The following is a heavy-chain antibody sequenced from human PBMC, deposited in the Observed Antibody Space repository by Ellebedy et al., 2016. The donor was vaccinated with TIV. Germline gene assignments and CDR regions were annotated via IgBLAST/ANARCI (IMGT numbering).Heavy chain of an antibody. CDR1: GFTFSSYW. CDR2: MKGDGSSV. V-gene: IGHV3-74*01. Sequence: GGSLRLSCAASGFTFSSYWMYWVRQAPGKGLEWVSRMKGDGSSVTYADSVKGRFTISSDNAKNTLYLQMNSLRAEDTAVYYCARAGSYYGMDVWGQGTTVTVSS. CDR3: ARAGSYYGMDV. J-gene: IGHJ6*02.